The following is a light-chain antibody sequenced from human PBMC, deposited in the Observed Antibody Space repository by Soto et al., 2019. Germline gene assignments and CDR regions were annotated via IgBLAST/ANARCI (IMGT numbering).Light chain of an antibody. J-gene: IGKJ1*01. CDR2: LTS. CDR1: QSVSSSY. V-gene: IGKV3-20*01. CDR3: QQYGSSGT. Sequence: EMGLTQSPGPVPLCTWEGANRSCRASQSVSSSYLAWHQQTPRPAPRLLIYLTSNRAAGVPSRFSAWGSETDFTLTISRLEPEDFAVYYCQQYGSSGTFGQGTKVDIK.